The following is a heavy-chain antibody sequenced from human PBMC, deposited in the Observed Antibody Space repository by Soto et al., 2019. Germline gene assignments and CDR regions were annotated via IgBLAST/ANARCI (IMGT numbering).Heavy chain of an antibody. CDR3: ARAGTSLGYCSSTSCYEFDY. D-gene: IGHD2-2*01. Sequence: GGSLRLSCAASGFTFSSYSMNWVRQAPGKGLQWVSYISRSSSNIYYADSVKGRFTISRDNAKNSLYLQMNTLTDEDTAVYYCARAGTSLGYCSSTSCYEFDYWGQGTLVTVSS. CDR1: GFTFSSYS. CDR2: ISRSSSNI. V-gene: IGHV3-48*02. J-gene: IGHJ4*02.